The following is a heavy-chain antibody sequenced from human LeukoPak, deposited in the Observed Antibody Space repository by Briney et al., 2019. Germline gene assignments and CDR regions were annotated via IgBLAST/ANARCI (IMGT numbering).Heavy chain of an antibody. J-gene: IGHJ4*02. CDR1: GGSFSGYY. Sequence: SETLSLTCAVYGGSFSGYYWSWIRQPPGKGLEWIGEINHSGSTNYNPSLKSRVTTSVDTSKNQFSLKLSSVTAADAAVYYCARTLRYFDWLSYYFDYWGQGTLVTVSS. D-gene: IGHD3-9*01. CDR3: ARTLRYFDWLSYYFDY. CDR2: INHSGST. V-gene: IGHV4-34*01.